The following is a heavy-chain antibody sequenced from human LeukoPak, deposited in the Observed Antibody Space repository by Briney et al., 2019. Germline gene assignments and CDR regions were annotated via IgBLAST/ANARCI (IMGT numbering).Heavy chain of an antibody. D-gene: IGHD2-2*01. CDR2: FSGSGRNT. CDR3: AKILGDIVVVPAASHPMDV. J-gene: IGHJ6*02. Sequence: GGSLRLSCAGSGFTFSSSAMSWVRQAPGKGLEWVSGFSGSGRNTYSADSVKGRSTISRDTSKNTLYLQMNSLRAEDTAVYYCAKILGDIVVVPAASHPMDVWGQGTTVTVSS. CDR1: GFTFSSSA. V-gene: IGHV3-23*01.